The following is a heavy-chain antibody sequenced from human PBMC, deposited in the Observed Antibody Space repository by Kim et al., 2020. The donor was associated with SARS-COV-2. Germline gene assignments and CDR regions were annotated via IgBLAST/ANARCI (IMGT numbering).Heavy chain of an antibody. D-gene: IGHD6-19*01. CDR1: GYSFTSYW. CDR3: ARHLPKYSSGRGDRKVHAFDI. V-gene: IGHV5-51*01. CDR2: IYPGDSDT. J-gene: IGHJ3*02. Sequence: GESLKISCKGSGYSFTSYWIGWVRQMPGKGLEWMGIIYPGDSDTRYSPSFQGQVTISADKSISTAYLQWSSLKASDTAMYYCARHLPKYSSGRGDRKVHAFDIWGQGTMVTVSS.